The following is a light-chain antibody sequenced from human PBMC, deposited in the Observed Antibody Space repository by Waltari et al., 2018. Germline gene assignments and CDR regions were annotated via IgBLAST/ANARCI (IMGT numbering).Light chain of an antibody. CDR3: QQRRDWPLT. Sequence: EIVLTQSPAPLSLSPGERASLSCSASQSVSRDLARYRQNPGQAPRLLIFDASIRATGTPARFSGSGSGTDFTLTISSLEPEDFAVYYCQQRRDWPLTFGGGTKVEIK. CDR1: QSVSRD. J-gene: IGKJ4*01. V-gene: IGKV3-11*01. CDR2: DAS.